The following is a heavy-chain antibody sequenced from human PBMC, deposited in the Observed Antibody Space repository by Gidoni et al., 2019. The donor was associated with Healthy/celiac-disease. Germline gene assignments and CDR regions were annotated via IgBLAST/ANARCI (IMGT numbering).Heavy chain of an antibody. CDR2: ISSSSSYI. Sequence: VRQAPGKGLEWVSSISSSSSYIYYADSVKGRFTISRDNAKNSLYLQMNSLRAEDTAVYYCARMMGIAVAGTGGWFDPWGQGTLVTVSS. V-gene: IGHV3-21*01. CDR3: ARMMGIAVAGTGGWFDP. J-gene: IGHJ5*02. D-gene: IGHD6-19*01.